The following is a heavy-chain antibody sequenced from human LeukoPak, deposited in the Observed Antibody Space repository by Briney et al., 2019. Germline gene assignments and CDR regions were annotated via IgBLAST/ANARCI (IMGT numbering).Heavy chain of an antibody. CDR2: GHHSESS. V-gene: IGHV4-59*02. CDR3: ARESAGSLHDSTAAFHY. CDR1: GDSVTSTY. Sequence: PSETLSLTCSVSGDSVTSTYWSWIRQPPGKGLEWIAYGHHSESSNYNPSFRSRVIIPVDTSRNQFSLRLSSVTAADTAIYYFARESAGSLHDSTAAFHYWGQGILVIVSS. D-gene: IGHD2-8*02. J-gene: IGHJ4*02.